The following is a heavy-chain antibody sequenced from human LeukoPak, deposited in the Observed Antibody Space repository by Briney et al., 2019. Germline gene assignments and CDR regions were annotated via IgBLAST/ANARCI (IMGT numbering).Heavy chain of an antibody. CDR2: IYSSGST. CDR3: ARDQYSSGYNWFDP. D-gene: IGHD6-19*01. V-gene: IGHV4-61*02. Sequence: SETLSLTCTVSGGSISSVSYYWSWIRQPAGKGLEWIVRIYSSGSTNYNPSLKSRVAISLGTSKNQFSLKLSSVTAADTAVYYCARDQYSSGYNWFDPWGQGTLVTVSS. J-gene: IGHJ5*02. CDR1: GGSISSVSYY.